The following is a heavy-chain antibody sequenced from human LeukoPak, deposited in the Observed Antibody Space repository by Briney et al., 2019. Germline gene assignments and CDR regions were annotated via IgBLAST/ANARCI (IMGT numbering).Heavy chain of an antibody. D-gene: IGHD3-3*01. J-gene: IGHJ4*02. CDR1: GGPISSSSYY. CDR2: IFYNGDT. CDR3: ARGGAYEAFDY. Sequence: PSETLSLTCTVSGGPISSSSYYWGWIRQPPGKGLEWIGSIFYNGDTYYNPSLKSRVAISVDTSKNQFSLKLSSVTAADTAVYYCARGGAYEAFDYWGQGTLVTVSS. V-gene: IGHV4-39*01.